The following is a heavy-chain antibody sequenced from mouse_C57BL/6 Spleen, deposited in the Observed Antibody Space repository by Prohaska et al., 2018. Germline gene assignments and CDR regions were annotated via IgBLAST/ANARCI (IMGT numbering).Heavy chain of an antibody. CDR2: IYPGSGST. CDR3: ARIYYYGSSYAMDY. Sequence: ITWVKQRPGQGLEWIGDIYPGSGSTNYNEKFKSKATLTVDTSSSTAYMQLSSLTSEDSAVYYCARIYYYGSSYAMDYWGQGTSVTVSS. D-gene: IGHD1-1*01. J-gene: IGHJ4*01. V-gene: IGHV1-55*01.